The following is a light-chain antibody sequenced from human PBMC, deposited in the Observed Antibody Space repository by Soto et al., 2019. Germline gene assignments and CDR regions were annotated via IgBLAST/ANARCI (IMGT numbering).Light chain of an antibody. Sequence: QSTRTQPASVSGSPGQSITISCTGTSSDVGGYIYVSWYQQHPGKAPKLMIYEVSNRPSGVSDRFSGSRSGNTASLTISGLQAEDESDYYCISYTSSSTWLFGGGTQLTV. CDR3: ISYTSSSTWL. CDR1: SSDVGGYIY. V-gene: IGLV2-14*01. J-gene: IGLJ3*02. CDR2: EVS.